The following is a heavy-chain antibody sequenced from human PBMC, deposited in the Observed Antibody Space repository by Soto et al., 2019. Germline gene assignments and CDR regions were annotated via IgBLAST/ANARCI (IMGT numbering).Heavy chain of an antibody. J-gene: IGHJ4*02. CDR1: GYTFTSYD. CDR3: ARGGDLGYCSSTSCYTLDY. D-gene: IGHD2-2*02. V-gene: IGHV1-18*01. Sequence: ASVKVSCKASGYTFTSYDINWVRQATGQGLEWMGWISAYNGNTNYAQKLQGRVTMTTDTSTSTAYMELRSLRSDDTAVYYCARGGDLGYCSSTSCYTLDYWGQGTLVTVSS. CDR2: ISAYNGNT.